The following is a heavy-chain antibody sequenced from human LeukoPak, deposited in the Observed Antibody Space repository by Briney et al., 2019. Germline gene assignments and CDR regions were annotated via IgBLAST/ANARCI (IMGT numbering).Heavy chain of an antibody. Sequence: SQTLSLTCTVSGGSISSGDYYWSWIRQPPGKGLEWIGYIFYTGSTYYNPSLKSRVTISVDTSKNQFSLMLRSVTAADTAVYYCVRRMVRGVRSFDLWGQGTLVTVSS. CDR2: IFYTGST. V-gene: IGHV4-30-4*01. CDR1: GGSISSGDYY. D-gene: IGHD3-10*01. CDR3: VRRMVRGVRSFDL. J-gene: IGHJ4*02.